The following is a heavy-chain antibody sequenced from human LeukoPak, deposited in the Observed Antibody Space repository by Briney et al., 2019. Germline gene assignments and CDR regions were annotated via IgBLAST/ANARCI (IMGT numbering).Heavy chain of an antibody. J-gene: IGHJ4*02. CDR2: IYYSGST. V-gene: IGHV4-59*01. CDR1: GGSISTYN. CDR3: AMDSSGRQGEVFDY. Sequence: SETLSLTCTVSGGSISTYNWNWIRQPPGKGLEWIGYIYYSGSTNYNPSLNSRVTISVDTSKNQFSLNLGSVTAADTAVYYCAMDSSGRQGEVFDYWGQGTLVTVSS. D-gene: IGHD3-22*01.